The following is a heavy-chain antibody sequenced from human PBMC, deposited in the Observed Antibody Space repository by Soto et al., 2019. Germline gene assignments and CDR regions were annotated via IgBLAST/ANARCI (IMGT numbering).Heavy chain of an antibody. D-gene: IGHD3-10*01. J-gene: IGHJ4*02. Sequence: GGSLRLSCTASGFTFSSYAMTWVRQAPGKGLEWVSAIDSSGESAFDADSVNSRLTISRDNSKNMLYLQMNSLRAEDTAIYYCAKVPWLYGSGSYSTPDYWGQGTLVTVSS. CDR2: IDSSGESA. CDR1: GFTFSSYA. CDR3: AKVPWLYGSGSYSTPDY. V-gene: IGHV3-23*05.